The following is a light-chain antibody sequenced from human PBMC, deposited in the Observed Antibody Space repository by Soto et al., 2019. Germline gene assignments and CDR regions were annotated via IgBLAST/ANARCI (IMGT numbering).Light chain of an antibody. Sequence: EIVLTQSPDTLYLSPGEGATLSCRASQRVNSSYLAWYQQKPGQAPILLISGASDRATGVPARVSGSESGTDFTLTIRRLEPEDFAVYFCQQYVNSPVTFGQGTNLQI. CDR2: GAS. V-gene: IGKV3-20*01. J-gene: IGKJ2*01. CDR1: QRVNSSY. CDR3: QQYVNSPVT.